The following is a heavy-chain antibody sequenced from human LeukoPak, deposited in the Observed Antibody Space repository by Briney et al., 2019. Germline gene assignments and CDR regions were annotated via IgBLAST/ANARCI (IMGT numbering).Heavy chain of an antibody. J-gene: IGHJ4*02. D-gene: IGHD4-23*01. CDR3: ARFSHGGNSGIDY. Sequence: PSETLSLTCSVSGGSISSYYWSWIRQPPGKGLEWIGYIYYSGRTNYNPSLKSRVTISVDTSKNQFSLKLSSVTAADTAVYYCARFSHGGNSGIDYWGQGTLVTVSS. CDR2: IYYSGRT. V-gene: IGHV4-59*12. CDR1: GGSISSYY.